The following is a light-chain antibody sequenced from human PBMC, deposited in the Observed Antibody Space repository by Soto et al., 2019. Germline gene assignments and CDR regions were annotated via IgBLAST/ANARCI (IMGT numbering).Light chain of an antibody. J-gene: IGKJ1*01. CDR3: QQDDSFPWT. CDR2: AAS. CDR1: QSINSRW. V-gene: IGKV1-12*01. Sequence: DVLMTQSPCSVSASVGDSLTITCRANQSINSRWLAWYQQKPGRAPKLLISAASTLQSGVPSRFSGSGSGTDFTLTISSLQPEDFATYICQQDDSFPWTFGQGTTVEV.